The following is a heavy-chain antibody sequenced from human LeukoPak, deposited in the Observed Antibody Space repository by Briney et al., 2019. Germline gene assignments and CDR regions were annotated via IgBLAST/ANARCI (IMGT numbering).Heavy chain of an antibody. J-gene: IGHJ4*02. Sequence: SETLSLTCTVSGGSISSSSYSWGWIRQPPGKGLEWIGSIYYSGSTYYNPSLKSRVTISVGTSKKHFSLKLSSVTAADTAVYYCARHRRYDSRGYLLAFDYWGQGTLVTVSS. CDR3: ARHRRYDSRGYLLAFDY. D-gene: IGHD3-22*01. CDR1: GGSISSSSYS. CDR2: IYYSGST. V-gene: IGHV4-39*01.